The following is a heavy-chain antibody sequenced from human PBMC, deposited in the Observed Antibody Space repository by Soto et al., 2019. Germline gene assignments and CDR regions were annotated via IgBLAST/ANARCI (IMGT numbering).Heavy chain of an antibody. CDR3: AGYDYGDYPSFDY. V-gene: IGHV4-31*01. J-gene: IGHJ4*02. CDR2: IYYSGST. D-gene: IGHD4-17*01. CDR1: GGSISSGGYY. Sequence: QVQLQESGPGLVKPSQTLSLTCTVSGGSISSGGYYWSWIRQHPGKGLEWIGYIYYSGSTYYNPYLNSPVTISVDTSKTQCSLKLSSVTAADTAVYYCAGYDYGDYPSFDYWGQGTLVTVSS.